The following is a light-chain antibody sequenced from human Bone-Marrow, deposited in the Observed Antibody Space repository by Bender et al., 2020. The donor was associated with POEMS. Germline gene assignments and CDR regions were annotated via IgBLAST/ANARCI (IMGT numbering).Light chain of an antibody. V-gene: IGLV1-44*01. CDR2: SSH. Sequence: QSVLTQPPSASGTPGQRVTISCSGGSSNIGAHAVNWYQHLPGTAPKLLIYSSHRRPSEVPDRFSGSRSGTTVTLTISAVQAEDTGDYYCQSADSTGTYGVFGGGTKLTVL. CDR3: QSADSTGTYGV. J-gene: IGLJ3*02. CDR1: SSNIGAHA.